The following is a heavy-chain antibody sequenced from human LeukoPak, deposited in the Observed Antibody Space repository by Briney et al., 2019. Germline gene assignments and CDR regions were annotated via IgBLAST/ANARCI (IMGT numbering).Heavy chain of an antibody. J-gene: IGHJ2*01. CDR3: ARDHPQVVAAPVRYFDL. V-gene: IGHV3-48*04. D-gene: IGHD2-15*01. CDR2: ISSSSSTI. CDR1: GFTFSSYS. Sequence: GGSLRLSCAASGFTFSSYSMNWVRQAPGKGLEWVSYISSSSSTIYYADSVKGRFTISRDNAKNSLYLQMNSLRAEDTAVYYCARDHPQVVAAPVRYFDLWGRGTLVTVSS.